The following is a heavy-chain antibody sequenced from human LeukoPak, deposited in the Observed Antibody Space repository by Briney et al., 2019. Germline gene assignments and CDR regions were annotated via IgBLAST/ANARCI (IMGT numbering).Heavy chain of an antibody. CDR3: ARDGRTVGATQSLGC. V-gene: IGHV1-46*01. D-gene: IGHD1-26*01. Sequence: GASVKVSCKASGYTFTSYYMHWVRQAPGQGLEWMGIINPSGGSTSYAQKFQGRVTMTRDTSTSTVYMELSSLRSEDTAVYYCARDGRTVGATQSLGCWGQGTLVIVSS. CDR2: INPSGGST. J-gene: IGHJ4*02. CDR1: GYTFTSYY.